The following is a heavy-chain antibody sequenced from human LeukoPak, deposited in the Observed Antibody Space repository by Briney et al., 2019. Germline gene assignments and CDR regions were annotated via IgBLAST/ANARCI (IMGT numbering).Heavy chain of an antibody. CDR3: ATMVTSPTYYYDSIGYEDY. D-gene: IGHD3-22*01. V-gene: IGHV3-23*01. J-gene: IGHJ4*02. CDR2: ISGSGGST. CDR1: GFTFSSYA. Sequence: GGPLRLSCAASGFTFSSYAMSWVRQAPGKGLEWVSAISGSGGSTYYADSVRGRLTISRDNSKNTLYLQMNSLRAEDTAVYYCATMVTSPTYYYDSIGYEDYWGQGTLVTVSS.